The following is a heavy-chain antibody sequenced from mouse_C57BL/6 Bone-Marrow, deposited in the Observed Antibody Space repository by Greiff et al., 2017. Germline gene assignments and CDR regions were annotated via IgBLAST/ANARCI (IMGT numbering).Heavy chain of an antibody. CDR1: GFSLSTFGMG. CDR3: ARMANYYGSSYRDY. V-gene: IGHV8-8*01. CDR2: IWWDDDK. D-gene: IGHD1-1*01. J-gene: IGHJ2*01. Sequence: LKESGPGILQPSQTLSLTCSFSGFSLSTFGMGVGWIRQPSGKGLEWLAHIWWDDDKYYNPALKSRLTISKDTSKNQVFLKIANVDTADTATYYCARMANYYGSSYRDYWGQGTTLTVSS.